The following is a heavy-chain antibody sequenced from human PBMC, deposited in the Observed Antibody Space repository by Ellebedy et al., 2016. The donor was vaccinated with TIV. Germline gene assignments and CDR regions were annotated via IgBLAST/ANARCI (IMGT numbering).Heavy chain of an antibody. CDR3: ARSYGARTSGP. J-gene: IGHJ5*02. CDR2: ISGSASVT. D-gene: IGHD3-16*01. Sequence: PGGSLRLSCVDSGFTFSNLWMSWVRQAPGKGLEWVSYISGSASVTAYADSVKGRFTISRDNARTSLYLQMNSLRVDDTAMYYCARSYGARTSGPWGQGTLVTVSS. V-gene: IGHV3-48*04. CDR1: GFTFSNLW.